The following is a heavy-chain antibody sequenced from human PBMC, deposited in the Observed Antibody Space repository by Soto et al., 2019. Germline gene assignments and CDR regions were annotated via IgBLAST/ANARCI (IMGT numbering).Heavy chain of an antibody. V-gene: IGHV1-18*01. Sequence: QVQLVQSGAEVKKPGASVKVSCKASGYTFTNFGISSGRQAPGQGLEWLGWIRAYHGNTNYAQNFQGRVTMTTDTSTSTAYVELRSLRADDRAVYCCARWLTPIDFWGQGTLVTFS. J-gene: IGHJ4*02. CDR1: GYTFTNFG. CDR3: ARWLTPIDF. D-gene: IGHD3-9*01. CDR2: IRAYHGNT.